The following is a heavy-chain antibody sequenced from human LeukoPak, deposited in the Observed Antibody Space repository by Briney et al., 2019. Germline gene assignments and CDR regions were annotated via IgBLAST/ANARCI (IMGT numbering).Heavy chain of an antibody. CDR3: ARGAAAGFTDWYFDL. V-gene: IGHV4-4*07. CDR2: IYTSEST. D-gene: IGHD6-13*01. J-gene: IGHJ2*01. CDR1: GGSISSYY. Sequence: SETLSLTCTVSGGSISSYYWSWIRQPAGKGLEWIGRIYTSESTNYNPSLKSRVTMSVDTSKNQFSLKLSSVTAADTAVYYCARGAAAGFTDWYFDLWGRGTLVTVSS.